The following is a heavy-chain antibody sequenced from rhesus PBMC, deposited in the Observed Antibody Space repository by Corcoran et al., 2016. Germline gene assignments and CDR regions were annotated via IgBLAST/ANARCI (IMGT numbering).Heavy chain of an antibody. CDR2: IYGGSGST. CDR1: GGSISGYYL. J-gene: IGHJ4*01. Sequence: QVQLQESGPGVVKPSETLSLTCAVSGGSISGYYLWSWIRQPPGKGLEWFGYIYGGSGSTSYNPSLKSRVIISIDTSKNQVSLKLSSVTAADTAVYYCAREVVVGIAAGRDVDYWGQGVLVTVSS. V-gene: IGHV4S7*01. D-gene: IGHD6-13*01. CDR3: AREVVVGIAAGRDVDY.